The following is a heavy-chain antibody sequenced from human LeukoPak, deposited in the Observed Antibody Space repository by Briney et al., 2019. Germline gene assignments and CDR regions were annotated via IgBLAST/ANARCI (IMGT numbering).Heavy chain of an antibody. Sequence: ASETLSLTCTVSGGSMRGLYLSWIRQSPGMGLEWIGYIYYSGNTNYNPSLKSRVTISLDTSRSQSSLKLTSVTAADTAVYYCARRPGYYFDYWGQGILVTVSS. J-gene: IGHJ4*02. V-gene: IGHV4-59*01. D-gene: IGHD3-10*01. CDR2: IYYSGNT. CDR3: ARRPGYYFDY. CDR1: GGSMRGLY.